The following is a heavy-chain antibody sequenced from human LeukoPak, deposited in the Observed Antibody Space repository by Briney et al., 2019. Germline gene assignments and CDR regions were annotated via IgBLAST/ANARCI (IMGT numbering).Heavy chain of an antibody. CDR3: ARDGDDYIWGSYRNSNWFDP. CDR2: IRYDGSKK. J-gene: IGHJ5*02. V-gene: IGHV3-33*08. D-gene: IGHD3-16*02. Sequence: GGSLRLSCVASGFTFSNYGMHWVRQAPGKGLEWVAVIRYDGSKKDYEDSVKGRFTISRDNSKNTLYLQMNSLRGDDTAVYYCARDGDDYIWGSYRNSNWFDPWGQGTLVTVSS. CDR1: GFTFSNYG.